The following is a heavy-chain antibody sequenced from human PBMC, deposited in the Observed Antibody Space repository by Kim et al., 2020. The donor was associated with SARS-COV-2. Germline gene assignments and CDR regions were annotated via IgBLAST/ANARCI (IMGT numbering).Heavy chain of an antibody. V-gene: IGHV6-1*01. J-gene: IGHJ5*01. CDR1: GDSVSSNSAA. Sequence: SQTLSLTCAISGDSVSSNSAAWNWIRQSPSRGLEWLGRTYYRSKWYNDYAVSVKSRITINPDTSKNQFSLQLNSVTPEDTAVYYCARDVNRIRFLEWLLPPRNWFDCWGQGTLVTVSS. CDR2: TYYRSKWYN. CDR3: ARDVNRIRFLEWLLPPRNWFDC. D-gene: IGHD3-3*01.